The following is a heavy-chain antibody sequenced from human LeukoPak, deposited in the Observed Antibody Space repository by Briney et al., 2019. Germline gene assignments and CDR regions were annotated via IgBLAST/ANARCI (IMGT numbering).Heavy chain of an antibody. Sequence: ASVKVSCKASGYTFTSYGISWVRQAPGEGLEWMGWISYYNGNTNYAQKLQGRVTLTTDTSTSTAYMELRSLRSDDTAIYYCARRASGIYFDFDYWGQGTLVTVSS. CDR1: GYTFTSYG. D-gene: IGHD1-26*01. J-gene: IGHJ4*02. CDR3: ARRASGIYFDFDY. CDR2: ISYYNGNT. V-gene: IGHV1-18*01.